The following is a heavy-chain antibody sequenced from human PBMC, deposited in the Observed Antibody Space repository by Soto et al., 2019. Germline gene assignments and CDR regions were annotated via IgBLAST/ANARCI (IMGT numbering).Heavy chain of an antibody. J-gene: IGHJ6*02. CDR1: GFTFSNAW. Sequence: EVQLVESGGGLVKPGGSLRLSCAASGFTFSNAWMNWVRQAPGKGLEWVGRIKSTSDGETTDYAAPVKGRFTISRDDSKNTLYLQMNSLKTEDTAVYYCTTGLTYYYDSSGYYWAGGMDVWGQGITVTVSS. CDR2: IKSTSDGETT. V-gene: IGHV3-15*01. CDR3: TTGLTYYYDSSGYYWAGGMDV. D-gene: IGHD3-22*01.